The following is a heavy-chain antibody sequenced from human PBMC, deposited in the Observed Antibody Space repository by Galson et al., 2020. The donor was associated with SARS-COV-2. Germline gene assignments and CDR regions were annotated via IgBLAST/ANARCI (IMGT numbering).Heavy chain of an antibody. CDR1: GGSISSGAYY. CDR2: MYYTRTS. CDR3: ASGRESSGRFDY. J-gene: IGHJ4*02. V-gene: IGHV4-30-4*01. Sequence: SETLSLSCTVSGGSISSGAYYCSWVRQTPGQGLEWIGYMYYTRTSYYNPSLNRRGTISFDTSKNQFSLRLSHVTAADTAVYFCASGRESSGRFDYWGQGILVTVSS.